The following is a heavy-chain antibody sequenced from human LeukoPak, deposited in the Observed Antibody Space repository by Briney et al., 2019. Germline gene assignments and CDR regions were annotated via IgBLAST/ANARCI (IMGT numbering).Heavy chain of an antibody. V-gene: IGHV3-23*01. CDR1: GFTFSSCA. D-gene: IGHD3-3*01. J-gene: IGHJ4*02. CDR2: VSASDGGT. CDR3: AKASGEWLLSPFDY. Sequence: PAGSLILSCAASGFTFSSCAMSWVRQAPGRGLEWVSTVSASDGGTYYADSVKGRFTISRDISKSTLYLQMNSLRAEDTAVYYCAKASGEWLLSPFDYWGQGTLVTVSS.